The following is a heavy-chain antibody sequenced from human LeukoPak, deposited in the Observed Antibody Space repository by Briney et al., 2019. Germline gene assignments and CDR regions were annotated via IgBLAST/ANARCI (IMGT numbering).Heavy chain of an antibody. D-gene: IGHD2-15*01. V-gene: IGHV3-64*01. Sequence: GGSLRLSCAASGFTFSSYAMHWVRQAPGKGLEYVSAISSNGGSTYYANSVKGRFTISRDNSKNTLYLQVGSLRAEDMAVYYCARGGVGYCSGGSCPDAFDIWGQGTMVTVSS. CDR2: ISSNGGST. CDR3: ARGGVGYCSGGSCPDAFDI. J-gene: IGHJ3*02. CDR1: GFTFSSYA.